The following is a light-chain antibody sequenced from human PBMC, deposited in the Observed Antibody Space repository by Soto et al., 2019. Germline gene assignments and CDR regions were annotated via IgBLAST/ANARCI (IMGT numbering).Light chain of an antibody. CDR1: QSVSSN. V-gene: IGKV3-15*01. J-gene: IGKJ4*01. CDR2: SAS. Sequence: EIVMTQSPATLSVSPGERATLSCRASQSVSSNLAWYQQKPGQAPRLLIYSASTRATDIPARFSGSGSGTEFTLTISSLQSEDFAVYYCQQYNNLPPLTFGGGTKVEI. CDR3: QQYNNLPPLT.